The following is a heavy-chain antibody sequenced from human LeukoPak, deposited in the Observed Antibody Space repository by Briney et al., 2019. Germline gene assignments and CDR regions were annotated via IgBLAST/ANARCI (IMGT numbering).Heavy chain of an antibody. CDR3: ASRIATAGRDAFDI. CDR2: MNPNSGNT. CDR1: GYTFTSYD. D-gene: IGHD6-13*01. J-gene: IGHJ3*02. Sequence: ASVKVSCKASGYTFTSYDINWVRQATGQGLEWMGWMNPNSGNTGYAQKFQGRVTITRNTSISTAYMELSSLRSEDTAVYYCASRIATAGRDAFDIWGQGTMVTVSS. V-gene: IGHV1-8*03.